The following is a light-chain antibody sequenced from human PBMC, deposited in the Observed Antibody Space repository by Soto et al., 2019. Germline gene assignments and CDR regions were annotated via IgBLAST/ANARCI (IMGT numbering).Light chain of an antibody. J-gene: IGLJ7*01. CDR1: SSNIGSNT. Sequence: QSALTQPPSASGTPGQRVTISCSGSSSNIGSNTVSWYQLLPGTAPKLLIYTNSQRPSGVPDRFSGSKSGTSASLAISGLQSEDEGDYYCAAWDDSLNGAVFGGGTQLTVL. CDR2: TNS. CDR3: AAWDDSLNGAV. V-gene: IGLV1-44*01.